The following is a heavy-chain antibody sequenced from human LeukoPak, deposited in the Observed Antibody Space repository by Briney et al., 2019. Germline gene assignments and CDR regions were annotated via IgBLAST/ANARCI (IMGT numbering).Heavy chain of an antibody. Sequence: SETLSLTCTVSGGSISSYYWSWIRQSPGKGLEWIGYIYYSGSTNYNPSLKSRVTISVDTSKNQFSLNLTSATAADTAVYYCARGVNYYYGMDVWGQGTTVTVSS. V-gene: IGHV4-59*08. CDR3: ARGVNYYYGMDV. J-gene: IGHJ6*02. CDR2: IYYSGST. CDR1: GGSISSYY. D-gene: IGHD2-8*01.